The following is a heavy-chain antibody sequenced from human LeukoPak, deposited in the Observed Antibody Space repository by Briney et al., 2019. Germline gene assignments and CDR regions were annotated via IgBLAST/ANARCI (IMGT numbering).Heavy chain of an antibody. D-gene: IGHD5-12*01. CDR2: ISSSSSTI. CDR1: GFTFSSYA. V-gene: IGHV3-48*01. J-gene: IGHJ4*02. Sequence: GGSLRLSCAASGFTFSSYAMSWVRQAPGKGLEWVSYISSSSSTIYYADSVKGRFTISRDNAKNSLYLQMNSLRAEDTAVYYCATGGYSGYVFYWGQGTLVTVSS. CDR3: ATGGYSGYVFY.